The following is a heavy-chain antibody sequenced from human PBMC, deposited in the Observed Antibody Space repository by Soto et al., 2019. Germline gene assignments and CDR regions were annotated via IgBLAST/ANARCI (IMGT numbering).Heavy chain of an antibody. CDR2: IYYSGST. D-gene: IGHD3-22*01. CDR1: GGSISSSSYY. Sequence: PSETLSLTCTASGGSISSSSYYWGWIRQPPGKGLEWIGSIYYSGSTYYNPSLKSRVTISVDTSKNQFSLKLSSVTAADTAVYYYADSGFYDYWGQGALVTVSS. J-gene: IGHJ4*02. CDR3: ADSGFYDY. V-gene: IGHV4-39*07.